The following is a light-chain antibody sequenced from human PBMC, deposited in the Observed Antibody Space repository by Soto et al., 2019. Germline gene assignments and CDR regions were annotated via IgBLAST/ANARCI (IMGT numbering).Light chain of an antibody. V-gene: IGKV3-20*01. CDR1: QTIRSNY. CDR3: QHYGSSPWT. Sequence: ETVLTQSPGTLSLSPGERATLSCRASQTIRSNYVAWYRQTPGQAPSLLIYGASNRATGIADRFSGSGSGTDFTLIISRLEPEDFALYYCQHYGSSPWTFGQGTKVEIK. J-gene: IGKJ1*01. CDR2: GAS.